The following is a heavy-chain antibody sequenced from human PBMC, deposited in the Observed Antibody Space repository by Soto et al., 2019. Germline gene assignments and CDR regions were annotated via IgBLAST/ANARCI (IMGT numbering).Heavy chain of an antibody. D-gene: IGHD6-6*01. CDR1: GHTFTTYY. J-gene: IGHJ6*02. V-gene: IGHV1-46*01. Sequence: GASVKVSCKASGHTFTTYYIHWVRQAPGQGLEWMGIINPSDGSTSYAQKFQGRVSMTRDTSTTTVYMELSSLTSEDTAVFYCATDQNWRGASSLLNHYSGMDVWGQGTTVTVSS. CDR3: ATDQNWRGASSLLNHYSGMDV. CDR2: INPSDGST.